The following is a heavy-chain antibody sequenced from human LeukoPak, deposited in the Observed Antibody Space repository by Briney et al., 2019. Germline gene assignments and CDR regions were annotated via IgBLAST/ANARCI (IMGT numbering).Heavy chain of an antibody. V-gene: IGHV1-18*01. Sequence: ASVKVSCKASGYSFTRYGFTWVRRAPGQGLEWMGWVSDYDGSTNYAQKIRGRVTMTTDASKNTVYMELRSLRFDDTAVYYCARGGRDGMDVWGQGTAVTVSS. D-gene: IGHD3-10*01. CDR3: ARGGRDGMDV. CDR1: GYSFTRYG. J-gene: IGHJ6*02. CDR2: VSDYDGST.